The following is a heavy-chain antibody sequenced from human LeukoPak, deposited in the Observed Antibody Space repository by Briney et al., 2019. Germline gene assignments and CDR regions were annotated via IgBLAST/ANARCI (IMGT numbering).Heavy chain of an antibody. CDR3: ARPAHYYESSGYYQRAFDI. CDR2: IYHIGST. J-gene: IGHJ3*02. V-gene: IGHV4-4*02. Sequence: SETLSLTCAVSGGSTSSNNWWSWVRQPPGKGLEWIGEIYHIGSTNYNPSLKSRVTISVDKSKNQFSLKLRSVTAADTAVYYCARPAHYYESSGYYQRAFDIWGQGTMVTVSS. D-gene: IGHD3-22*01. CDR1: GGSTSSNNW.